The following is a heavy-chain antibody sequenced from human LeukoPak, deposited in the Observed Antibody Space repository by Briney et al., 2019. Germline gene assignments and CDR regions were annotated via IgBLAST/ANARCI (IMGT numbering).Heavy chain of an antibody. CDR1: GGSISSGGYY. CDR3: ARGIQGDPYYYYGMDV. CDR2: IYYSGST. D-gene: IGHD2-21*02. V-gene: IGHV4-31*03. J-gene: IGHJ6*02. Sequence: SETLSLTCTVSGGSISSGGYYWSWIRQHPGKGLEWIGYIYYSGSTYYNPSLKSRVTISVDTSKNQFSLKLSSVTAADTAVYYCARGIQGDPYYYYGMDVWGQGTTVTVSS.